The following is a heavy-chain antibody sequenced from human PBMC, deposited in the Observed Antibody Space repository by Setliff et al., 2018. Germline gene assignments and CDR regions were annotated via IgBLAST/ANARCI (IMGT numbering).Heavy chain of an antibody. CDR3: ERINRGDAAVSDY. Sequence: PSETLSLTCSVSGGSISNSSFYWGWFRQAPGRGLEWIGNIYYGGTTNYNPALKSRVTITVDTSENQFSLKVSPMTAADTAVYYCERINRGDAAVSDYWGQGTPVTVSS. D-gene: IGHD6-13*01. V-gene: IGHV4-39*01. J-gene: IGHJ4*02. CDR1: GGSISNSSFY. CDR2: IYYGGTT.